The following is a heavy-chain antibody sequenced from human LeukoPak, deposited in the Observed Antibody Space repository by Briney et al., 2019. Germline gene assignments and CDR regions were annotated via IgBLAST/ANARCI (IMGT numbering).Heavy chain of an antibody. CDR1: GFTFSSYW. J-gene: IGHJ4*02. D-gene: IGHD3-22*01. Sequence: GGSLRLSCAASGFTFSSYWMSWVRQAPGKGLEWVANIKQDGSEKYYVDSVKGRFTISRDNAKNSLYLQMNSLRAEDTAVYYCARDRWYYDSSGYQRYFDYWGQGTLVTVSS. CDR3: ARDRWYYDSSGYQRYFDY. CDR2: IKQDGSEK. V-gene: IGHV3-7*01.